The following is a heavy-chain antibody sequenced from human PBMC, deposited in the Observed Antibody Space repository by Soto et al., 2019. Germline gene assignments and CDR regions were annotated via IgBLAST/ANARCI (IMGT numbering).Heavy chain of an antibody. CDR3: ARMDDNDFDYYYYGMDV. CDR1: GGSFSGYY. CDR2: INHSGST. J-gene: IGHJ6*02. D-gene: IGHD3-16*01. Sequence: QVQLQQWGAGLLKPSETLSLTCAVYGGSFSGYYWSWIRQPPGKGLEWIGEINHSGSTNYNPSLKSRVTISVATSKNQFSLKLSSVTAADTAVYYCARMDDNDFDYYYYGMDVWGQGTTVTVSS. V-gene: IGHV4-34*01.